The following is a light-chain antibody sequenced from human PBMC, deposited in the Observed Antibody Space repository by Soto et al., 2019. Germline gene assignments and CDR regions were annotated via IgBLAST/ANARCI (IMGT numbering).Light chain of an antibody. Sequence: QSVLTQPPSVSGAPGQKVTISCTGSSSNIWAGYDVHWYKQLPGTAPKLLIYGNSNRPSGVPDRFSGSKSGTSASLAITGLQAEDEADYYCQSYDSSLSGSVFGGGTKVTVL. J-gene: IGLJ2*01. CDR2: GNS. CDR1: SSNIWAGYD. CDR3: QSYDSSLSGSV. V-gene: IGLV1-40*01.